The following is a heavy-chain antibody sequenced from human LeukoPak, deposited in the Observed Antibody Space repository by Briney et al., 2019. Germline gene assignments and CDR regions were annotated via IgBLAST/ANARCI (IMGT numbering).Heavy chain of an antibody. CDR2: IRSKAYGGTT. Sequence: GGSLRLSCTASGFTFGDYAMSWVRQAPGKGLEWVGFIRSKAYGGTTEYAASVKGRFTTSRDDSKSIAYLQMNSLKTEDTAVYYCTRGPIQLWLYHGMDVWGQGTTVTVSS. CDR3: TRGPIQLWLYHGMDV. V-gene: IGHV3-49*04. J-gene: IGHJ6*02. D-gene: IGHD5-18*01. CDR1: GFTFGDYA.